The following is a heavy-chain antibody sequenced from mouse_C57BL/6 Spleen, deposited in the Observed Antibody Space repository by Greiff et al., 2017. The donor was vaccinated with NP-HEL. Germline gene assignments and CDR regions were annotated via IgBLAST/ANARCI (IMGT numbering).Heavy chain of an antibody. CDR3: ARHYDYDDGDWYFDV. CDR1: GFTFSDYY. D-gene: IGHD2-4*01. Sequence: EVKLVESGGGLVQPGGSLKLSCAASGFTFSDYYMYWVRQTPEKRLEWVAYISNGGGSTYYPDTVKGRFTISRDNAKNTLYLQMSRLKSEDTAMYYCARHYDYDDGDWYFDVWGTGTTVTVSS. CDR2: ISNGGGST. V-gene: IGHV5-12*01. J-gene: IGHJ1*03.